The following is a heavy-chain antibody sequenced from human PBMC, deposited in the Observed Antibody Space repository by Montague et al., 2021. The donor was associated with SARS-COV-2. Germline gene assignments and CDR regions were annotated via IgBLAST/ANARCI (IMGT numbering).Heavy chain of an antibody. V-gene: IGHV2-70*11. D-gene: IGHD2-15*01. CDR2: IDWDDDK. CDR3: ARIRGYCSGGSCYYYGMDV. J-gene: IGHJ6*02. CDR1: GFSLTTSAMC. Sequence: PALVKPTQTLTLTCTFSGFSLTTSAMCVSWIRQPPGKALEWLARIDWDDDKYYSTSLKTRLTISKDTSKNQVVLTMTNMDPVDTATYYCARIRGYCSGGSCYYYGMDVWGQGTTVTVSS.